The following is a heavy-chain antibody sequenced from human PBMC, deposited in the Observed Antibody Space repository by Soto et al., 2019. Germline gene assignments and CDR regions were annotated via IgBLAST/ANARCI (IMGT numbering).Heavy chain of an antibody. J-gene: IGHJ3*01. CDR1: GFTFSRYY. D-gene: IGHD2-2*01. V-gene: IGHV3-21*01. CDR2: ISTTSTYT. CDR3: ARDDGLSSTNVKAFDL. Sequence: ELQLVESGGGLGEPGESLRLSCAASGFTFSRYYMNWVRQAPGKGLVCVSSISTTSTYTHYADSLKGRFTISRDNAKKLLDLQMDSLRAEDTAVYYCARDDGLSSTNVKAFDLWGQGTKVTVSS.